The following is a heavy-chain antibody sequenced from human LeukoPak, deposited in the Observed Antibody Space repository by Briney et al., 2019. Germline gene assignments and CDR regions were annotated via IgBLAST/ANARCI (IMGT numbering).Heavy chain of an antibody. J-gene: IGHJ4*02. V-gene: IGHV3-7*01. CDR2: IKQDGSEK. CDR1: GFTFSSYW. CDR3: ARFVGSSWYFPPYYFDY. D-gene: IGHD6-13*01. Sequence: GGSLRLSCAASGFTFSSYWMSWVRQAPGKGLEWVANIKQDGSEKYYVDSVKGRFTISRDNAKNSLYLQMNSLRAEDTAVYYCARFVGSSWYFPPYYFDYWGQGTLVTVSS.